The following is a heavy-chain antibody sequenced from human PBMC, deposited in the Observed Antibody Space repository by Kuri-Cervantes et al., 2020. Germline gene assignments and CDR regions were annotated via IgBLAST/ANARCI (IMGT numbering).Heavy chain of an antibody. CDR2: IIPIFGTA. V-gene: IGHV1-69*05. CDR3: ARHHWGSPLYNWCDP. CDR1: GGTFSSYA. D-gene: IGHD7-27*01. Sequence: SSVKVSCKHSGGTFSSYAISWVRQAPGQGLEWMGGIIPIFGTANYAQKLQGRVTMTTDTSTSTAYMELRSLISDDTAVYYCARHHWGSPLYNWCDPWGQGTLVTVSS. J-gene: IGHJ5*02.